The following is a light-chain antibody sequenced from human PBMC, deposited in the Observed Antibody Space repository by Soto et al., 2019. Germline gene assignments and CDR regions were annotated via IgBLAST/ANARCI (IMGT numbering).Light chain of an antibody. CDR1: SSDVGGYNY. V-gene: IGLV2-14*01. Sequence: QSALTQPASVSGSPGQSTTISCTGTSSDVGGYNYVSWYQQHPGKAPKLMIYEVSSRPSGVSNRFSGSKSGSTASLTISGLQAEDEADYYCSSYTSSSTFYVFGTGTKVTVL. J-gene: IGLJ1*01. CDR3: SSYTSSSTFYV. CDR2: EVS.